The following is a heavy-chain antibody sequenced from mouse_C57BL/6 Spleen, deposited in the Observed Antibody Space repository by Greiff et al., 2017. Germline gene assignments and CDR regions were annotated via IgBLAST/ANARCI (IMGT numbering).Heavy chain of an antibody. Sequence: QVQLQQPGAELVKPGASVKLSCKASGYTFTSYWMHWVKQRPGQGLEWIGMIHPNSGSTNYNEKFKSKATLTVDKSSSTAYRQLSSLTSEDSAVYYCARITTVVKGYAMDYWGQGTSVTVYS. V-gene: IGHV1-64*01. CDR1: GYTFTSYW. J-gene: IGHJ4*01. D-gene: IGHD1-1*01. CDR3: ARITTVVKGYAMDY. CDR2: IHPNSGST.